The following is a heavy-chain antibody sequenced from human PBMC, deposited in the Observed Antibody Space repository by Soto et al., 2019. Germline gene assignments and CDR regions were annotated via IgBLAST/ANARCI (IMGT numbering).Heavy chain of an antibody. J-gene: IGHJ2*01. CDR2: ISYDGSNK. CDR1: GFTFSSYA. D-gene: IGHD4-4*01. V-gene: IGHV3-30-3*01. Sequence: QVQLVESVGGVVQPGRSLRLYCAASGFTFSSYAMHWVRQAPCKGRERVAVISYDGSNKYYADSLKGRFTISRDKSKNTLYLQMNSLRAEDTAVYYCARPLWRDDYNWGYFDLWGRGTLVTVSS. CDR3: ARPLWRDDYNWGYFDL.